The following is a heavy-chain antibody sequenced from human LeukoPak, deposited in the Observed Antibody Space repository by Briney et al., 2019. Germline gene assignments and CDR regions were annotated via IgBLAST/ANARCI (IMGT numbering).Heavy chain of an antibody. CDR3: ARKAYSYGYALDS. CDR2: IYYSGST. Sequence: MASETLSLTCTVSGGSISSSSYYWGGIRQPPGKGLEWIGSIYYSGSTYYNPSLKSRVTISVDTSKNQFSLKLSSVTAADTAVYYCARKAYSYGYALDSWGQGTLVTVSS. CDR1: GGSISSSSYY. J-gene: IGHJ4*02. V-gene: IGHV4-39*01. D-gene: IGHD5-18*01.